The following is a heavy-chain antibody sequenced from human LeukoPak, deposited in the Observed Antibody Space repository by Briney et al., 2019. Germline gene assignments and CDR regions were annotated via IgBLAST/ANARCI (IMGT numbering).Heavy chain of an antibody. D-gene: IGHD4-17*01. Sequence: SETLSLTCTVSGGSISSSSYYWGWIRKHPGKGLEWIGSIYYSGSTYYNPSLKSRVTIFVDTSKNQFSLKLSSVTAADTAVYYCARTLHDYVLDYWGQGTLVTVSS. CDR3: ARTLHDYVLDY. CDR1: GGSISSSSYY. CDR2: IYYSGST. J-gene: IGHJ4*02. V-gene: IGHV4-39*01.